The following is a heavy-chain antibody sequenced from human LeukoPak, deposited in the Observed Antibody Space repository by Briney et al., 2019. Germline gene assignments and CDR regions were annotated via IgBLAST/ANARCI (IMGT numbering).Heavy chain of an antibody. Sequence: PSETLSLTCTVSGGSISGQYWSLIRQPPGKGLEWIGYIYYTGITKYNPSLKSRVTISVDTSKNQFSLRLTSVTAADTAVCYCARVSFHYHSGNYGWYFDSWGQGTLVTVSS. CDR2: IYYTGIT. CDR1: GGSISGQY. J-gene: IGHJ4*02. CDR3: ARVSFHYHSGNYGWYFDS. V-gene: IGHV4-59*11. D-gene: IGHD3-10*01.